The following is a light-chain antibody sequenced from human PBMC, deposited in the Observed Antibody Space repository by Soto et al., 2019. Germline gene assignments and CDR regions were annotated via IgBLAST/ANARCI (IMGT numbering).Light chain of an antibody. CDR3: CSYGGSSAFNI. CDR2: DVT. V-gene: IGLV2-11*01. CDR1: SRDVGGYNY. J-gene: IGLJ2*01. Sequence: QSALTQPRSVSGSPGQSVTISCTGTSRDVGGYNYVSWYQQHPGKAPKLLIYDVTTRPSGVPDRFSASKSDNTASLTISGLQAEDEADYYCCSYGGSSAFNIFGGGTKLTVL.